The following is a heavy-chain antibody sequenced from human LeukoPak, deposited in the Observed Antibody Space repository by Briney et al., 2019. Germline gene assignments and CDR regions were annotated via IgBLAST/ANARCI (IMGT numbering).Heavy chain of an antibody. Sequence: GGSLRLSCAASGFAFSGFAMDWVRQAPGKGLEWVGRTRNKANSYTTEYAASVKGRFTISRDDSKNSLYLQMNSLKTEDTAVYYCASYSGIKDAFDIWGQGTMVTVSS. CDR2: TRNKANSYTT. CDR3: ASYSGIKDAFDI. D-gene: IGHD1-26*01. J-gene: IGHJ3*02. CDR1: GFAFSGFA. V-gene: IGHV3-72*01.